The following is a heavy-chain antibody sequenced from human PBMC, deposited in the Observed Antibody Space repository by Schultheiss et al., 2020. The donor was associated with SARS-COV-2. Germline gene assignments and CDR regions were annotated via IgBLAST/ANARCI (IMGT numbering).Heavy chain of an antibody. CDR1: GGSISSYY. CDR2: IYYSGST. CDR3: ARRVVVAATSFFPRSYGMDV. Sequence: SETLSLTCTVSGGSISSYYWSWIRQPPGKGLEWIGYIYYSGSTYYNPSLKSRVTISVDTSKNQFSLKLSSVTAADTAVYYCARRVVVAATSFFPRSYGMDVWGQGTTVTVSS. D-gene: IGHD2-15*01. V-gene: IGHV4-59*12. J-gene: IGHJ6*02.